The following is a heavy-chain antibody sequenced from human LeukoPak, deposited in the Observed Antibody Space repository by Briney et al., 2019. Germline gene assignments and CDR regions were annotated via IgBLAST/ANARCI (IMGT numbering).Heavy chain of an antibody. Sequence: GGSLRLSCAASGFTFSSYAMSWVRQAPGKGLEWVSSISGSGGSTYYADSVKGRFTISRDNSKNTLYLQMDSLRAEDRAVYYCAKDWTGTKPFDLWGRGTLVTVSS. J-gene: IGHJ2*01. CDR1: GFTFSSYA. V-gene: IGHV3-23*01. D-gene: IGHD3/OR15-3a*01. CDR2: ISGSGGST. CDR3: AKDWTGTKPFDL.